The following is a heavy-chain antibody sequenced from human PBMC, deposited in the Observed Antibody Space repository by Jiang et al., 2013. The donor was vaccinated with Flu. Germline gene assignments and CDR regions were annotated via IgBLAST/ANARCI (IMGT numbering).Heavy chain of an antibody. Sequence: SGGGLVKPGGSLRLSCAASGFTFSDYYMSWIRQAPGKGLEWVGFIRRRDYGGSTDYAAAVKDRFIISRDDSRNIAYLQMNSLRPEDTGVYFCSRVGATDFDSWGHGTLVTVSS. D-gene: IGHD1-26*01. CDR3: SRVGATDFDS. CDR2: IRRRDYGGST. J-gene: IGHJ4*01. V-gene: IGHV3-71*04. CDR1: GFTFSDYY.